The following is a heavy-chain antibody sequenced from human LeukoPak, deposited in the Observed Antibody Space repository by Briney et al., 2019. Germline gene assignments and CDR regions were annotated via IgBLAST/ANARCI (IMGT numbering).Heavy chain of an antibody. J-gene: IGHJ4*02. V-gene: IGHV3-30*18. CDR2: ISYDGSNK. CDR1: GFTFSSYG. D-gene: IGHD4-11*01. Sequence: PGRSLRLSCAASGFTFSSYGMHWVRQAPGKGLEWVAVISYDGSNKYYADSVKGRFTISRDNSKNTLYLQMNSLRAEDTAVYYCAKDKVQYTQVENPHFDYWGQGTLVTVSS. CDR3: AKDKVQYTQVENPHFDY.